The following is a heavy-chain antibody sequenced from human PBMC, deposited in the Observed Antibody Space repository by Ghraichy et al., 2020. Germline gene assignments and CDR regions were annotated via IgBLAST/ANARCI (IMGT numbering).Heavy chain of an antibody. CDR3: AKMAGHPHYDYYMDV. CDR2: INQDGSGT. D-gene: IGHD6-19*01. J-gene: IGHJ6*03. Sequence: GGSLRLSCAASGFTFSIYWMTWVRQAPGEGLEWLANINQDGSGTYYVGSVKGRFTISRDNAKSSLYLQMNSLRGEDTAVYYCAKMAGHPHYDYYMDVWGKGTAVTVSS. CDR1: GFTFSIYW. V-gene: IGHV3-7*03.